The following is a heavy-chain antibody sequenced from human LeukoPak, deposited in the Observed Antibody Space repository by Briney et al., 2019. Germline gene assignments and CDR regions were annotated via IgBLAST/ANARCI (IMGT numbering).Heavy chain of an antibody. CDR2: ISAYNGNT. Sequence: GASVKVSCKASGYTFTSYGISWVRQAPGQGLEWMGWISAYNGNTNYAQKLQGRVTMTTDTSTSTAYMELRSLRSDDTAVYYCAREENYYDSSGYYGYWGKGTTVTISS. J-gene: IGHJ6*04. D-gene: IGHD3-22*01. CDR1: GYTFTSYG. CDR3: AREENYYDSSGYYGY. V-gene: IGHV1-18*01.